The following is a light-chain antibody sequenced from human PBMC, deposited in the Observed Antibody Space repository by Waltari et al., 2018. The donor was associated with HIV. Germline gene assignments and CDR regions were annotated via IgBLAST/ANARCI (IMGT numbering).Light chain of an antibody. V-gene: IGLV1-47*01. CDR1: NSNIGNNY. CDR2: RNS. J-gene: IGLJ3*02. CDR3: SAWDDSVSGRL. Sequence: QSVLTQPPSTSGTPGQRVTISCSGSNSNIGNNYVYWYQQAPGTAPKLLIYRNSQRPSGVPDRFSGSKSGTSASLAISGLRSEDEADYYCSAWDDSVSGRLFGGGTKLTVL.